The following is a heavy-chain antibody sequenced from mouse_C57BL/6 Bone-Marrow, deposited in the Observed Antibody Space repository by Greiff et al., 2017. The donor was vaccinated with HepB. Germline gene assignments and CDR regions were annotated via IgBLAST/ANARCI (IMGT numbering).Heavy chain of an antibody. CDR2: IDPSDSYT. V-gene: IGHV1-69*01. Sequence: QVQLKQPGAELVMPGASVKLSCKASGYTFTSYWMHWVKQRPGQGLEWIGEIDPSDSYTNYNQKFKGKSTLTVDKSSSTAYMQLSSLTSEDSAVYYCARSTMVTPFAYWGQGTLVTVSA. CDR3: ARSTMVTPFAY. J-gene: IGHJ3*01. D-gene: IGHD2-2*01. CDR1: GYTFTSYW.